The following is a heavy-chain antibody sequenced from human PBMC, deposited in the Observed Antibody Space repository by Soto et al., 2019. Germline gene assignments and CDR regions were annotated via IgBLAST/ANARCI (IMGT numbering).Heavy chain of an antibody. Sequence: PGGSLRLSCAASVFTCDNYAMHWFRQAPGKGLEWVSGISWNSNTIAYADSVKGRFTISRDNAKNSLYLQMNSLRAEDTAFYYCAKDTGPNWGQGTLVTVSS. CDR1: VFTCDNYA. J-gene: IGHJ4*02. CDR3: AKDTGPN. CDR2: ISWNSNTI. V-gene: IGHV3-9*01.